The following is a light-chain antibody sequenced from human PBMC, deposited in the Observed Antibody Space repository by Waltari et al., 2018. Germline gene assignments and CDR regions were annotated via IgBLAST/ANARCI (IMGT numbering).Light chain of an antibody. J-gene: IGLJ3*02. CDR2: EDN. CDR1: SGSMINNY. V-gene: IGLV6-57*03. Sequence: FMLTQPPSVSASPAKTVTISCTRSSGSMINNYVQWFQQRPDSVPTTVIYEDNQRASELPDRFSGNIDSSSNSASLTLSGLKTEDEADYYCQSYDSSQWVFGGGTKLTVL. CDR3: QSYDSSQWV.